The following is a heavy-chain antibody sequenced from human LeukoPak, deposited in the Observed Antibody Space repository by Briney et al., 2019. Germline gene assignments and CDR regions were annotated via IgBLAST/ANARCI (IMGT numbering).Heavy chain of an antibody. CDR3: AREGSSGQDWYAFDV. J-gene: IGHJ3*01. Sequence: ASVRVSCKASGFTFTGYYVQWLRQAPGQGLEWVGWMYFNSGATSYAPKFQGRVTMTRDTSISTAYMELSGLRPDDTAMYYCAREGSSGQDWYAFDVWGQETMVTVSS. D-gene: IGHD5-12*01. V-gene: IGHV1-2*02. CDR2: MYFNSGAT. CDR1: GFTFTGYY.